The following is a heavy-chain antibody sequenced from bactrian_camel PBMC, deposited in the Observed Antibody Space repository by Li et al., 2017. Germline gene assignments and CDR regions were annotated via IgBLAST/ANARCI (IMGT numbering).Heavy chain of an antibody. CDR3: AADTGAGSEEKFCSGSVLIAL. Sequence: HVQLVESGGDSVQAGGSLRLSCVGNGLTTNRACMAWFRQAPGNECELVSTISSEGAPYYADSAKGRFTISQDNAENTVYLQMNSLKPEDTAVYYCAADTGAGSEEKFCSGSVLIALWGQGTQVTVS. CDR2: ISSEGAP. V-gene: IGHV3S55*01. J-gene: IGHJ4*01. CDR1: GLTTNRAC. D-gene: IGHD2*01.